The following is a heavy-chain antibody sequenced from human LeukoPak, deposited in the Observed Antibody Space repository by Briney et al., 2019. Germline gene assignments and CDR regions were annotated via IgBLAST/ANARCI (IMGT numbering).Heavy chain of an antibody. CDR2: IYTSGNT. V-gene: IGHV4-61*02. D-gene: IGHD2-21*02. CDR3: ARGGYCGGDCYFYY. CDR1: GGSISSGSYY. Sequence: PSETLSLTCTVSGGSISSGSYYWSWIRQPAGKGLEWIVRIYTSGNTNYNPSLKSRVTISVDTSKNQFSLKLSSVTAADTAVYYCARGGYCGGDCYFYYWGQGTLVTVSS. J-gene: IGHJ4*02.